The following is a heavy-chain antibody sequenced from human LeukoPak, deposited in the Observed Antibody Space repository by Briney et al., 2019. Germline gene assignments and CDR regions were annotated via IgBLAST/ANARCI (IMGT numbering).Heavy chain of an antibody. V-gene: IGHV4-34*01. CDR3: ARANSSSWYYYYYGMDV. CDR1: GGSFSGYY. J-gene: IGHJ6*02. D-gene: IGHD6-13*01. Sequence: SETLSLTCAVYGGSFSGYYWSWIRQPPGKGLEWIGEINHSGSTNYNPSLRSRVTISVDTSKNQFSLKLSSVTAADTAVYYCARANSSSWYYYYYGMDVWGQGTTVTVSS. CDR2: INHSGST.